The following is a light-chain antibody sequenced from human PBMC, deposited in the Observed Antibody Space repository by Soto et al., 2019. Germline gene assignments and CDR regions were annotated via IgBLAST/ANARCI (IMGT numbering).Light chain of an antibody. J-gene: IGKJ4*01. CDR2: GAT. CDR1: QTVRDN. V-gene: IGKV3D-15*01. CDR3: QQYNNWPLT. Sequence: EVVMTQSPATLSLSPCDRATLSCRASQTVRDNLGWYQQKPGQPPRLLIYGATTRATGIPARFSGSGSGTEFTLTISSLQSEDFAVYYCQQYNNWPLTFGGGTKVDIK.